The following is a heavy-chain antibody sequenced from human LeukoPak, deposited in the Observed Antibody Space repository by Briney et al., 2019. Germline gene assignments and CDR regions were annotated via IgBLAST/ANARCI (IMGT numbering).Heavy chain of an antibody. CDR2: ISSTSAYI. V-gene: IGHV3-21*01. D-gene: IGHD2-8*02. Sequence: AGGSLRLSCAASGFTFSSYGMHWVRQAPGKGLEWVSSISSTSAYIHYADSVKGRFTISRDNVDNVVYLEMNSLGAEDTATYYCARVAVSGPTGWFDSWGQGSLVIVSS. J-gene: IGHJ5*01. CDR1: GFTFSSYG. CDR3: ARVAVSGPTGWFDS.